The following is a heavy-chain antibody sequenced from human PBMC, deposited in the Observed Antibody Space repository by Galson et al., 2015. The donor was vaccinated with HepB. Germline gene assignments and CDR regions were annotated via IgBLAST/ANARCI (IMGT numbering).Heavy chain of an antibody. D-gene: IGHD2-21*02. CDR2: IGATGGDT. V-gene: IGHV3-23*01. Sequence: SLRLSCATSGFTFSDYAMRWVRQAPGKGLEWASAIGATGGDTYYADSVKGRFTISRDNAKNILYLQMNGLRADDTAVYYCAKFETAGYWYFDLWGRGTLVTVSS. J-gene: IGHJ2*01. CDR3: AKFETAGYWYFDL. CDR1: GFTFSDYA.